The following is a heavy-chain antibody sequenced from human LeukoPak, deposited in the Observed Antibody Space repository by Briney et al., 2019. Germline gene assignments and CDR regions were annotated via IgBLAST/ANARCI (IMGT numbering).Heavy chain of an antibody. CDR2: TYYRSTWYH. CDR3: ARLNWDDAFDI. V-gene: IGHV6-1*01. CDR1: GDSVSSRIAV. Sequence: SQTLSLTCAISGDSVSSRIAVWNWLRQSPSKGLEWLGKTYYRSTWYHDYALSVTGRLTITPDTSKNQFSLQLNSVTPDDTAVYYCARLNWDDAFDIWGQGTMVTVSS. J-gene: IGHJ3*02. D-gene: IGHD1-1*01.